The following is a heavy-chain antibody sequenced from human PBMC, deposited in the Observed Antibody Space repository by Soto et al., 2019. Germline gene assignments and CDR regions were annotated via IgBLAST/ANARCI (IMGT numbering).Heavy chain of an antibody. J-gene: IGHJ4*02. CDR3: AKALNVGDFWSGYYFYFDY. V-gene: IGHV3-23*01. Sequence: LRLSCAASGFTFSSYAMSWVRQAPGKGLEWVSAISGSGGSTYYADSVKGRFTISRDNSKNTLYLQMNSLRAEDTAVYYCAKALNVGDFWSGYYFYFDYWGQGTLVTVSS. CDR2: ISGSGGST. CDR1: GFTFSSYA. D-gene: IGHD3-3*01.